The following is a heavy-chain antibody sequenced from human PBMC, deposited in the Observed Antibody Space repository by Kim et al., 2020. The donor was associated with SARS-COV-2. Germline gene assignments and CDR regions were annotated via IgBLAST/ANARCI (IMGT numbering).Heavy chain of an antibody. V-gene: IGHV3-74*01. CDR3: GRFGYASSSGDY. Sequence: GGSLRLSCEASGFTLSTYWMHWVRQAPGKGLVWVSRINSDESIINYADSVKGRFTISRDNAKNTLYLQMNSLRAEDTAVYYCGRFGYASSSGDYWGQGTLVTVSS. J-gene: IGHJ4*02. CDR1: GFTLSTYW. CDR2: INSDESII. D-gene: IGHD6-6*01.